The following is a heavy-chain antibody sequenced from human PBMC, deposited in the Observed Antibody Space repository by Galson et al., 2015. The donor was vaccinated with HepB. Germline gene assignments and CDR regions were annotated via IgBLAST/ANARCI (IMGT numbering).Heavy chain of an antibody. Sequence: SVKVSCKASGFTFTSSAMQWVRQARGQRLEWIGWIVVGSGNTNYAQKFQERVTITRDMSTSKAYMELSSLRSEDTAVYYCAAAHGYSYGYVKSLTAAFDIWGQGTMVTVSS. V-gene: IGHV1-58*02. CDR3: AAAHGYSYGYVKSLTAAFDI. CDR1: GFTFTSSA. D-gene: IGHD5-18*01. J-gene: IGHJ3*02. CDR2: IVVGSGNT.